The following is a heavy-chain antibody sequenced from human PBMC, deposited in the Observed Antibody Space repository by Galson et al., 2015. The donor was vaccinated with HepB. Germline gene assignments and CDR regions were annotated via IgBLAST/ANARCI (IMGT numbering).Heavy chain of an antibody. CDR1: GFTFSNYA. CDR3: ARGRLNGDLNY. CDR2: INTISITK. V-gene: IGHV3-48*01. Sequence: SLRLSCAASGFTFSNYAMNWVRQAPGKGLEWVSYINTISITKYYADSVKGRFTISRDNAKNSLFLQMSSLRGEDTAVYYCARGRLNGDLNYWGQGTMVTVPS. D-gene: IGHD7-27*01. J-gene: IGHJ4*02.